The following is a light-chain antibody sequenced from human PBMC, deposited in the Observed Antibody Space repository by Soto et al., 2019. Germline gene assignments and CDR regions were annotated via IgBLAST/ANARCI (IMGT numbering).Light chain of an antibody. CDR2: GTF. Sequence: EIVLTQSPGTLSLSPGERATLSCRAIESISSKSLAWYQQKPGQAPRLLIYGTFNSATGIPDRFSGSGSGTDFTLNISRLEPEVFAVYFGQQYGSSPYTFGQDTKLDI. CDR3: QQYGSSPYT. J-gene: IGKJ2*01. CDR1: ESISSKS. V-gene: IGKV3-20*01.